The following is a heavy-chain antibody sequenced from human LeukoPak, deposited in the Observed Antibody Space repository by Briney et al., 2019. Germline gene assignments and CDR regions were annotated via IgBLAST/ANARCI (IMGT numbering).Heavy chain of an antibody. CDR1: GFTFSSYG. CDR2: IRYDGSNK. D-gene: IGHD3-9*01. J-gene: IGHJ3*02. CDR3: AKVGDYDIFTGNYLSGAFDI. Sequence: GGSLRLSRAASGFTFSSYGMHWVRQAPGKGLEWVAFIRYDGSNKYYADSVKGRFTISRDNSKNTLYLQMNSLRAEDTAVYYCAKVGDYDIFTGNYLSGAFDIWGQGTMVTVSS. V-gene: IGHV3-30*02.